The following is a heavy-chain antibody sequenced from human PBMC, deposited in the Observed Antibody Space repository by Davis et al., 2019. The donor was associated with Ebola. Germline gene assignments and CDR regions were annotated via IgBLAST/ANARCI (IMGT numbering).Heavy chain of an antibody. CDR3: ARDQAPAMDNYYYYGMDV. D-gene: IGHD5-18*01. CDR1: GGSISSSSYY. Sequence: MPGGSLRLSCTVSGGSISSSSYYWGWIRQPPGKGLEWIGSIYYSGSTYYNPSLKSRVTISVDTSKNQFSLKLSSVTAADTAVYYCARDQAPAMDNYYYYGMDVWGQGTTVTVSS. J-gene: IGHJ6*02. CDR2: IYYSGST. V-gene: IGHV4-39*02.